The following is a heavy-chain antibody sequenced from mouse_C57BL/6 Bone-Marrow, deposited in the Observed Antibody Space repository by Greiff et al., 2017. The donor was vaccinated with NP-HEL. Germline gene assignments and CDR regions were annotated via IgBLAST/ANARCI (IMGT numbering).Heavy chain of an antibody. CDR2: ILPGSGST. D-gene: IGHD1-1*01. V-gene: IGHV1-9*01. CDR3: ARSPLITTVAPGYWYFDV. Sequence: VQVVESGAELMKPGASVKLSCKATGYTFTGYWIEWVKQRPGHGLEWIGEILPGSGSTNYNEKFKGKATFTADTSSNTAYMQLSSLTTEDSAIYYCARSPLITTVAPGYWYFDVWGTGTTVTVSS. J-gene: IGHJ1*03. CDR1: GYTFTGYW.